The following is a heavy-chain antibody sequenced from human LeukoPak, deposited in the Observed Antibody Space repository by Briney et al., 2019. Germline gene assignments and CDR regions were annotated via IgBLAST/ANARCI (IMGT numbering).Heavy chain of an antibody. D-gene: IGHD3-3*01. V-gene: IGHV3-23*01. Sequence: GGSLRLSCTASGFTFSSFAMSWVRQAPGKGLEWVSGISSSGDTTYYADSVKGRFTISRDNSKKTTYLQMRSLRAEDTAVYYCAKDYSIWSGYYFDFWGQGILVTVSS. J-gene: IGHJ4*02. CDR1: GFTFSSFA. CDR2: ISSSGDTT. CDR3: AKDYSIWSGYYFDF.